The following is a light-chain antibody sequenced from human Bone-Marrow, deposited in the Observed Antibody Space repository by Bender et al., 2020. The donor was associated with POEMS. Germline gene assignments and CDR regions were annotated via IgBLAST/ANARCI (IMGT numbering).Light chain of an antibody. Sequence: QSALTQPASVSGSPGQSVTISCTGTSSDVGGYNYVSWYQHHPGKAPKLMIYDVSKRPSGVPDRFSGSKSGNTASLTISGLQAEDEADYYCCSYADTSVWVFGGGTKLTVL. V-gene: IGLV2-11*01. J-gene: IGLJ3*02. CDR1: SSDVGGYNY. CDR2: DVS. CDR3: CSYADTSVWV.